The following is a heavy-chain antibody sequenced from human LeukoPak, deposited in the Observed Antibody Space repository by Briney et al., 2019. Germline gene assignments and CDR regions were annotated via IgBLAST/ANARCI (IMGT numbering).Heavy chain of an antibody. CDR2: IYYSGST. D-gene: IGHD1-20*01. J-gene: IGHJ1*01. V-gene: IGHV4-30-4*01. Sequence: PSQTLSLTCTVSGGSISSGDYYWRWIRQPPGKGLEWIGYIYYSGSTYYNPPLKSRVTITVDTSKTQFSLKLSSVTAADTAVYYCARGQYNWNDGGYFQHWGQGTLVTVSS. CDR3: ARGQYNWNDGGYFQH. CDR1: GGSISSGDYY.